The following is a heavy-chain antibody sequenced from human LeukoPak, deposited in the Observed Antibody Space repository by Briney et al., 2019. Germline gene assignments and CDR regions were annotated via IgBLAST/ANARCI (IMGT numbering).Heavy chain of an antibody. V-gene: IGHV4-31*03. Sequence: SQTLSLTCTVSGGSISSGGYYWSWIRQHPGKGLEWIGYIYYSGSTYYNPSLKSRVTISVDTSKNQFSLKLSSVTAADTAVYYCARIRGRAGTVPRLYYFDYWGQGTLVTVSS. D-gene: IGHD3-16*01. J-gene: IGHJ4*02. CDR2: IYYSGST. CDR1: GGSISSGGYY. CDR3: ARIRGRAGTVPRLYYFDY.